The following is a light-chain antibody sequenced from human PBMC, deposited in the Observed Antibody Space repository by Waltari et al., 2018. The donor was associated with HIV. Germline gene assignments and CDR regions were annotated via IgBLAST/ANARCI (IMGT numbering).Light chain of an antibody. CDR2: KAS. V-gene: IGKV1-5*03. Sequence: DLQMTQSPSTLYASVGDRVTLTCRASQSISSWLAWYQQKPGKAPKVLIYKASSLESGVPSRFSGSGSGTEFTLTISSLQSDDFATYYCQQYDSYSWTFGQGTKVEIK. CDR3: QQYDSYSWT. CDR1: QSISSW. J-gene: IGKJ1*01.